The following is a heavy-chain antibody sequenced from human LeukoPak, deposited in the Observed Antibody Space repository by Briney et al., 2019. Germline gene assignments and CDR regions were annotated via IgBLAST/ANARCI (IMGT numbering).Heavy chain of an antibody. V-gene: IGHV3-23*01. Sequence: GGSLRLSCAASGFTFSSYAMSWVRQAPGKGLEWVSAISGSGGSTYYADSVKGRFTISRDNSKNTLYLQMNSLRAEDTAVYYCAKVIVYYGSGSYYTPYYYGMDVWDQGTTVTVSS. CDR2: ISGSGGST. J-gene: IGHJ6*02. D-gene: IGHD3-10*01. CDR3: AKVIVYYGSGSYYTPYYYGMDV. CDR1: GFTFSSYA.